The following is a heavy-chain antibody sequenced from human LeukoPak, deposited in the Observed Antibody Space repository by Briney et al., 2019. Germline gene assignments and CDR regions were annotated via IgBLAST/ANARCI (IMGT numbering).Heavy chain of an antibody. CDR1: GYTFTSYY. V-gene: IGHV1-46*01. CDR2: INPSGGST. J-gene: IGHJ3*02. Sequence: ASVKVSCKASGYTFTSYYIHWVRQAPGQGLEWRGIINPSGGSTSYAQKFQGRVTMTRDTSTSTVYMELSSLRSEDTAVYYCARDGLAAAGRVGAFDIWGQGTMVTVSS. CDR3: ARDGLAAAGRVGAFDI. D-gene: IGHD6-13*01.